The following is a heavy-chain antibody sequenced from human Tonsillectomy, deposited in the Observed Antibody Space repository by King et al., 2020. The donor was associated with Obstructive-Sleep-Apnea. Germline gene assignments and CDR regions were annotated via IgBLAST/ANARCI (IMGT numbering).Heavy chain of an antibody. CDR1: GFSFSSYG. CDR2: IQYDGSDK. V-gene: IGHV3-30*02. J-gene: IGHJ5*01. Sequence: VQLVESGGAVVQPGGSLRLSCAASGFSFSSYGMHWVRQAPGKGLEWVAFIQYDGSDKYYGDSVKGRFTISRDNSKNTLYLQMNSLRAEDTAMFSCVKDFFDSWGQGTLVTVSS. CDR3: VKDFFDS.